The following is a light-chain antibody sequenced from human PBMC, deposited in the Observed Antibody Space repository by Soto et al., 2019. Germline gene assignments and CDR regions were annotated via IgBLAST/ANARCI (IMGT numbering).Light chain of an antibody. CDR1: QGISSY. CDR2: AAS. CDR3: QQLNTFPVT. J-gene: IGKJ5*01. V-gene: IGKV1-9*01. Sequence: DIPLTQSPSFLSASVGDRVTITCRASQGISSYLAWYQQYPGKAPKLLIYAASTLQSGVPSRFTGSGSGTEFTLTINSLQPEDFATYYCQQLNTFPVTFGQGTRLEIK.